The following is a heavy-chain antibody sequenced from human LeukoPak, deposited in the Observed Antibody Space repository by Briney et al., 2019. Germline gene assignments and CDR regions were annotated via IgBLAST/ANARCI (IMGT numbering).Heavy chain of an antibody. D-gene: IGHD3-22*01. Sequence: ASVKVSCKASGYTFTSYGISWVRQAPGQGLEWMGWISTYNGNTNYAQKFQGRVTMTEDTSTDTAYMELSSLRSEDTAVYYCATLATYYYDSSGYPPWGQGTLVTVSS. CDR1: GYTFTSYG. CDR2: ISTYNGNT. CDR3: ATLATYYYDSSGYPP. J-gene: IGHJ4*02. V-gene: IGHV1-18*01.